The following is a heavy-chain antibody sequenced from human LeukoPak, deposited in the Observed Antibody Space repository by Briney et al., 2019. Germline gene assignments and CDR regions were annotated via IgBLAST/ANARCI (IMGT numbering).Heavy chain of an antibody. V-gene: IGHV4-59*01. Sequence: PSETLSLTCTVFGGSISSYYWSWIRQPPGKGLEWIGYIYYSGSTNYNPSLKSRVTISVDTSKNQFSLKLSSVTAADTAVYYCARGYGSGSYYPHDAFDIWGQGTMVTVSS. CDR3: ARGYGSGSYYPHDAFDI. J-gene: IGHJ3*02. CDR2: IYYSGST. CDR1: GGSISSYY. D-gene: IGHD3-10*01.